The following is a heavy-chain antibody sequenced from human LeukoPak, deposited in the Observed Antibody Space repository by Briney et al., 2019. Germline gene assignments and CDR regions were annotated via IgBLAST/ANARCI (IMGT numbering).Heavy chain of an antibody. V-gene: IGHV4-30-4*01. CDR1: GGSISSGDYY. Sequence: SQTLSLTCAVSGGSISSGDYYWSWIRQPPGKGLEWIGYVYYSGSTYYNPSLKSRVTISIDTSKNQFSLKVSSVTATDTAVYYCASRAAARFDPWGQGTLVTVSS. D-gene: IGHD6-13*01. J-gene: IGHJ5*02. CDR2: VYYSGST. CDR3: ASRAAARFDP.